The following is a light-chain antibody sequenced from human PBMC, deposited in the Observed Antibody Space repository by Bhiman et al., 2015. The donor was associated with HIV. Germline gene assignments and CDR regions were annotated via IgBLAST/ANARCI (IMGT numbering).Light chain of an antibody. V-gene: IGLV1-51*01. Sequence: QFVLTQPPSVSAAPGQKVTVSCSGTTSDIGENYVSWYQKFPEAAPKLLIYDNDKRPSGIPDRFSGSESGTSATLAITGLQTGDEADYYCGTWDNSLSAFYVFGTGTKVTVL. CDR2: DND. J-gene: IGLJ1*01. CDR1: TSDIGENY. CDR3: GTWDNSLSAFYV.